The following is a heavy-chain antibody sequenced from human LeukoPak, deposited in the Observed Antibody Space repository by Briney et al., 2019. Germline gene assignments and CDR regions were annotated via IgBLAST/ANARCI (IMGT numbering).Heavy chain of an antibody. CDR2: ISGSGGST. J-gene: IGHJ4*02. CDR1: GFTFSSYA. D-gene: IGHD1-26*01. CDR3: ARGGSGSYYGNPYYFDY. Sequence: GGSLRLSCAASGFTFSSYAMSWVRQAPGKGLEWVSAISGSGGSTYYADSVKGRFTISRDNSKNTLYLQMNSLRAEDAAVYYCARGGSGSYYGNPYYFDYWGQGTLVTVSS. V-gene: IGHV3-23*01.